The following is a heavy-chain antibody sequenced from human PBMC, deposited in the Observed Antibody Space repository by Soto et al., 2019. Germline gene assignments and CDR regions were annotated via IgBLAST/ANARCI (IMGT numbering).Heavy chain of an antibody. CDR1: GGSFSGYY. D-gene: IGHD3-3*01. CDR3: ARAYDFWSGSRTQNYCMDV. J-gene: IGHJ6*02. Sequence: PSETLSLTCAVYGGSFSGYYWSWIRQPPGKWLEWIGEINHSGSTNHNPSLKSRVTISVDTSKNQFSLKLSSVTAADTAVYYCARAYDFWSGSRTQNYCMDVWGQGXTVTVTS. V-gene: IGHV4-34*01. CDR2: INHSGST.